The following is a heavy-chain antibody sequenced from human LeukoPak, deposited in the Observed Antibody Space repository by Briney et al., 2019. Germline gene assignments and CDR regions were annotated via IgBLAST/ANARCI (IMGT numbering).Heavy chain of an antibody. Sequence: GSLRLSFAASGFPFSSFSMNWVRQAPGKGLEWVSSISSSTSYMYYVDSVKGRFTISRDNAKNSLYLQMNGLRAEDTGIYYCARDTDAFDIWGRGTMVTVSS. CDR2: ISSSTSYM. V-gene: IGHV3-21*01. CDR3: ARDTDAFDI. CDR1: GFPFSSFS. J-gene: IGHJ3*02.